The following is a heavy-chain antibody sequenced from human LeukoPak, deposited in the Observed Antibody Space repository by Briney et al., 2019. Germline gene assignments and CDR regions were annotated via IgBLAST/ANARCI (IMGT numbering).Heavy chain of an antibody. Sequence: GGSLRLSCAASGFTFSSYEMNWVRQAPGKGLEWVSYISSSGSTIYYADSVKGRFTISRDNAKNSLYLQMNSLRAEDTAVYYCARDKTDYGDYSRSFDYWGQGTLVTVSS. D-gene: IGHD4-17*01. J-gene: IGHJ4*02. CDR3: ARDKTDYGDYSRSFDY. CDR2: ISSSGSTI. V-gene: IGHV3-48*03. CDR1: GFTFSSYE.